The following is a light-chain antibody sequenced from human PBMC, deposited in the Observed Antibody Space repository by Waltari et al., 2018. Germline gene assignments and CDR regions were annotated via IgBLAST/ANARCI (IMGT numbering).Light chain of an antibody. V-gene: IGKV1-39*01. CDR1: QSISNY. Sequence: QMTQSPSSLSASVGDRVTITCRASQSISNYLNWYQQKPGKAPKLLFYAASSLQSGVPSRFSGSGSGTDFTLTISSLQPEDFATYYCQQSYSXXLTFGGGTKVEXK. CDR3: QQSYSXXLT. CDR2: AAS. J-gene: IGKJ4*01.